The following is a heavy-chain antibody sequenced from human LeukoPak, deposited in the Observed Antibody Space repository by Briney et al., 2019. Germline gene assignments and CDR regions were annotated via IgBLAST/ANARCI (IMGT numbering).Heavy chain of an antibody. CDR1: GGSISSGDYY. CDR2: IYYSGST. Sequence: SETLSLTCTVSGGSISSGDYYWSWIRQPPGKGLEWIGNIYYSGSTNYNPSLKSRVTISVDTSKNQFSLKLSSVTAADTAVYYCAGQKGAYYYGSSGPLWGQGTLVTVSS. CDR3: AGQKGAYYYGSSGPL. J-gene: IGHJ4*02. V-gene: IGHV4-61*08. D-gene: IGHD3-22*01.